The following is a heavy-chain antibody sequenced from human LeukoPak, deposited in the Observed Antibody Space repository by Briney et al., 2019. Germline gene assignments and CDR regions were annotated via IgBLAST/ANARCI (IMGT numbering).Heavy chain of an antibody. CDR3: ATDKRYAFDY. V-gene: IGHV3-48*02. D-gene: IGHD3-9*01. Sequence: PGGSLRLSCATSGFSFTDYPMNWVRQATGKGLKWISNIRTTAEGAKYAYYADSVKGRVTISRDDGKNTLYLHMNSLRDDDTAVYYCATDKRYAFDYWGQGILVTVSS. J-gene: IGHJ4*02. CDR1: GFSFTDYP. CDR2: IRTTAEGAKYA.